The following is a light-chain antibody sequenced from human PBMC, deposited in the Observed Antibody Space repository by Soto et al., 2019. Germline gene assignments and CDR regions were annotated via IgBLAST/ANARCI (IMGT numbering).Light chain of an antibody. J-gene: IGKJ4*01. V-gene: IGKV1-5*03. Sequence: DIQMTQSPSSLSASVGDRVTITCRASYKIDNWLAWFQQKPGKAPKLLIYKASTVESGVPSRFSGSGSGTEITLTIRRLPTDGFASYFWPPFRTYPPPFRGGNRVDI. CDR1: YKIDNW. CDR3: PPFRTYPPP. CDR2: KAS.